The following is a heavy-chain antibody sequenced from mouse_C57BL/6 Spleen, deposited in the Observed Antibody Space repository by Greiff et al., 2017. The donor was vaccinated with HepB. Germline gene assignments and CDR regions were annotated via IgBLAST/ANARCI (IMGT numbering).Heavy chain of an antibody. CDR1: GYTFTSYW. Sequence: QVQLQQPGAELVKPGASVKLSCKASGYTFTSYWMHWVKQRPGQGLEWIGMIHPNSGSTNYNEKFKSKATLTVDKSSSPAYMQLSSLTSEDSAVYYFARGDYGSSFDYWGKGTTLTVSS. CDR2: IHPNSGST. V-gene: IGHV1-64*01. J-gene: IGHJ2*01. CDR3: ARGDYGSSFDY. D-gene: IGHD1-1*01.